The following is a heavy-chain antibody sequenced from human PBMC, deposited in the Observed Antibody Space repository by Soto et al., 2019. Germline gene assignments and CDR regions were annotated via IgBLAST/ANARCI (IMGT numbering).Heavy chain of an antibody. CDR3: ASSSLYGMEV. CDR1: GGSISSGYYY. V-gene: IGHV4-30-4*01. CDR2: IYYSGNT. Sequence: SETLSLTCSVSGGSISSGYYYWSWIRQPPGKGLEWIGHIYYSGNTYYNPSLKSRLIISIHTSKNQFSLKVVSVTAADPAVSDGASSSLYGMEVSVQGPTVTVSS. J-gene: IGHJ6*02.